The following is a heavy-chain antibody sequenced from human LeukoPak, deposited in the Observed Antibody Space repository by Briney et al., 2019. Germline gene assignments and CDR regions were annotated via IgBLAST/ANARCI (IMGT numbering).Heavy chain of an antibody. Sequence: ASVTVSCKASGYTFTGYYMHWVRQAPGQGLEWMGRINPNSGGTNYAQKFQGRVTMTRDTSISTAYMELSRLRSDDTAVYYCAAHSYCSSTSCDYYYYGMDVWGQGTTVTVS. CDR2: INPNSGGT. CDR3: AAHSYCSSTSCDYYYYGMDV. V-gene: IGHV1-2*06. D-gene: IGHD2-2*01. CDR1: GYTFTGYY. J-gene: IGHJ6*02.